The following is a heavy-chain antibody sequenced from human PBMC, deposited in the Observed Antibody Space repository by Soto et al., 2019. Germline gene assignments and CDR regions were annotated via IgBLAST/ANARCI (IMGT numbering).Heavy chain of an antibody. Sequence: QVHLVQSGAEVKKPGSSVRVSCKASGGTFSSYGVSWVRQAPGQGLEWIGGIIPLSSITNYAQKFRGRVTITADQSMTPAYMEMRGLRSDDTAVYFCAREADRRRLPLFEFWGQGTLVTVSS. CDR2: IIPLSSIT. D-gene: IGHD2-15*01. CDR1: GGTFSSYG. J-gene: IGHJ4*02. CDR3: AREADRRRLPLFEF. V-gene: IGHV1-69*17.